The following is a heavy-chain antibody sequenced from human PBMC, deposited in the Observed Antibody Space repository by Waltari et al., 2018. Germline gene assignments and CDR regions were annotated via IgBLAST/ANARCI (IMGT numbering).Heavy chain of an antibody. J-gene: IGHJ4*02. Sequence: QVQLVESGGGVVQPGGSLRLSCAASGFTFSSYGMHWDRQAPGTGLEWVAFIRYDGSNKYYADSVKGRFTISRDNSKNTLYLQMNSLRAEDTAVYYCAKGRSLVGAPLGYWGQGTLVTVSS. CDR1: GFTFSSYG. V-gene: IGHV3-30*02. D-gene: IGHD1-26*01. CDR2: IRYDGSNK. CDR3: AKGRSLVGAPLGY.